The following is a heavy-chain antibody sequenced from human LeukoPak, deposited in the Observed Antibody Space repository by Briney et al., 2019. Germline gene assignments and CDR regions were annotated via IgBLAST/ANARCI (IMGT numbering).Heavy chain of an antibody. V-gene: IGHV4-59*01. J-gene: IGHJ3*02. Sequence: SETLSLTCTVSGGSISSYYWSWIRQPPGKGLEWIGYIYYSGSTNYNPSLRSRVSISVDTSKNQFSLKLRSVTAADTAVYYCARYTAMVAFHAHGFDIWGKGTMVTVS. CDR3: ARYTAMVAFHAHGFDI. CDR1: GGSISSYY. CDR2: IYYSGST. D-gene: IGHD5-18*01.